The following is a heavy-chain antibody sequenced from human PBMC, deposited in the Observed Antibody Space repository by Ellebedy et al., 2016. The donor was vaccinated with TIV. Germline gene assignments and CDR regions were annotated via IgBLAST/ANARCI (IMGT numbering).Heavy chain of an antibody. V-gene: IGHV4-39*07. Sequence: MPSETLSLTCTVSGGSISSSNYYWGWIRRPPGKGLEWIGSMLYSERTYYNPSLKSRVTITGDTSKNQFSLKLSSVTAADTAVYYCARGATGMIVVGPLDYWGQGTLVTVSS. CDR3: ARGATGMIVVGPLDY. CDR2: MLYSERT. J-gene: IGHJ4*02. CDR1: GGSISSSNYY. D-gene: IGHD3-22*01.